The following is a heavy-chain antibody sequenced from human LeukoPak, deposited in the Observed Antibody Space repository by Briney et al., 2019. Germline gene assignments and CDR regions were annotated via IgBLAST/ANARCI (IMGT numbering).Heavy chain of an antibody. CDR3: ARDYDSSGSPYFDY. CDR1: GGTFTSYT. V-gene: IGHV1-69*04. D-gene: IGHD3-22*01. CDR2: IIPILGIA. Sequence: GASVKVSCKASGGTFTSYTISWVRQAPGQGLEWMGRIIPILGIANYAQKFQGRVMITADKSTSTAYMELSSMRSEDTAVYYCARDYDSSGSPYFDYWGQGTLVTVSS. J-gene: IGHJ4*02.